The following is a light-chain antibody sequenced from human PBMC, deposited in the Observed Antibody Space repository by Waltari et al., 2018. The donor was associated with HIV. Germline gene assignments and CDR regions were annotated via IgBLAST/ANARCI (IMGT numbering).Light chain of an antibody. CDR2: RNN. J-gene: IGLJ1*01. CDR1: SSNIGSNS. V-gene: IGLV1-44*01. Sequence: QSVLTQPPSASGTPGHRVTISCSGSSSNIGSNSVNWYQHLPETAPNLLIFRNNQRPSGVPDRFSGSKSGTSASLAISGLQSEDEADYYCAAWDDSLNGYVFGTGTTVTVL. CDR3: AAWDDSLNGYV.